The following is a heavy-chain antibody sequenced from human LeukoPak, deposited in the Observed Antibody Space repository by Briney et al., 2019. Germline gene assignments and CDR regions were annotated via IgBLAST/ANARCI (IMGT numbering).Heavy chain of an antibody. CDR3: ATSLGYYDSSGTRGDY. Sequence: GGSLRLSCAASGFTFSSYAIHWVRQAPGKGLEWVAVISSDGSNKYYADSVKGRFTISRENSKNTLYLQMNSLRAEDTAVYYCATSLGYYDSSGTRGDYWGQGPLVTVSS. D-gene: IGHD3-22*01. J-gene: IGHJ4*02. CDR2: ISSDGSNK. V-gene: IGHV3-30-3*01. CDR1: GFTFSSYA.